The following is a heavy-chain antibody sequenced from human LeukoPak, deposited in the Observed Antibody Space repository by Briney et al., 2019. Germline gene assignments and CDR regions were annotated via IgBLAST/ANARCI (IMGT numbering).Heavy chain of an antibody. CDR3: AKAGIPMTAFNWFDP. Sequence: GGSLRLSCAASGLTFNSYAMSWVRLAPGKGLEWVSTISRSDTSTYYADSVKGRFTISRDNSKNTLYLQMNNLRAEDTAVYYCAKAGIPMTAFNWFDPWGQGTLVTVSS. CDR1: GLTFNSYA. J-gene: IGHJ5*02. CDR2: ISRSDTST. D-gene: IGHD3-3*01. V-gene: IGHV3-23*01.